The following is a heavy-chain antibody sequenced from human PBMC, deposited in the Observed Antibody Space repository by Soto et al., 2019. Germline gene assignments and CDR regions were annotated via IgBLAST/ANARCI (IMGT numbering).Heavy chain of an antibody. CDR3: ARGGYDILTGYSLGDY. CDR1: GYTFTSYY. CDR2: INPSGGST. J-gene: IGHJ4*02. V-gene: IGHV1-46*01. Sequence: GASVKVSCKASGYTFTSYYMHWVRQAPGQGLEWMGIINPSGGSTSYAQKFQGRVTMTRDTSTSTVYMELSSLRSEDTAVYYCARGGYDILTGYSLGDYWGQGTLVTVSS. D-gene: IGHD3-9*01.